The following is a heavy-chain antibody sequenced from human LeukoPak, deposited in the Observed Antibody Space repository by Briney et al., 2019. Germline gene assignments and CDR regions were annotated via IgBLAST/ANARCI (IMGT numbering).Heavy chain of an antibody. Sequence: GGSLTLFCAASGFTVSSNYMSWVRQAPGKGLEWVSVIYSGGRTYYADPVKGRFTISRDNSKNTLYLQMSTLRAEDTAVYYCAGAIVATTPATYWGQGTLVTVSS. V-gene: IGHV3-53*01. D-gene: IGHD5-12*01. J-gene: IGHJ4*02. CDR2: IYSGGRT. CDR1: GFTVSSNY. CDR3: AGAIVATTPATY.